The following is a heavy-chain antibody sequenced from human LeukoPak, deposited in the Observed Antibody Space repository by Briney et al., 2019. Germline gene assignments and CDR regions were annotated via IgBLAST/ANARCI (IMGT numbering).Heavy chain of an antibody. CDR2: IFVGSGHT. D-gene: IGHD1-14*01. Sequence: SVTVSCKASGFTFISSGLQWVRQTRGQRLEWIGWIFVGSGHTDYAKKFQERVTITRDLSTNTAYMELNSLRSEDTAVYYCAAGKQSTTEYFHKWGQGTLVTVSS. CDR1: GFTFISSG. CDR3: AAGKQSTTEYFHK. J-gene: IGHJ1*01. V-gene: IGHV1-58*01.